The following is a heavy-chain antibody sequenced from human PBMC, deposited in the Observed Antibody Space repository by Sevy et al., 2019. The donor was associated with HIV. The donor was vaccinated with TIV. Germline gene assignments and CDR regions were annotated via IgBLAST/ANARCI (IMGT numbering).Heavy chain of an antibody. CDR3: ARDERRLYSSSWYGYYYYGMDV. J-gene: IGHJ6*02. CDR2: ISSSSSYI. Sequence: GGSLRLSCAASGFTFSSYSMNWVRQAPGKGLEWVSSISSSSSYIYYADSVKGRFTISRDNAKNSLYLQMNSLRAEETAVYYCARDERRLYSSSWYGYYYYGMDVWGQGTTVTVSS. CDR1: GFTFSSYS. D-gene: IGHD6-13*01. V-gene: IGHV3-21*01.